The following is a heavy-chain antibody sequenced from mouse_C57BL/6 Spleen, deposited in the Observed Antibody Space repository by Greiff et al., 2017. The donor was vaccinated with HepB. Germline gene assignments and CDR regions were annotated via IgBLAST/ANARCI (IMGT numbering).Heavy chain of an antibody. V-gene: IGHV5-4*03. J-gene: IGHJ1*03. CDR1: GFTFSSYA. D-gene: IGHD2-3*01. CDR3: ARGGGWLLRNYWYFDV. CDR2: ISDGGSYT. Sequence: EVMLVESGGGLVKPGGSLKLSCAASGFTFSSYAMSWVRQTPEKRLEWVATISDGGSYTYYPDNVKGRFTISRDNAKNNLYLQMSHLKSEDTAMYYCARGGGWLLRNYWYFDVWGTGTTVTVSS.